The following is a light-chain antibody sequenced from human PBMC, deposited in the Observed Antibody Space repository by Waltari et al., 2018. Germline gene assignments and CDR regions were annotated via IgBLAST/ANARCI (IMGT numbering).Light chain of an antibody. J-gene: IGKJ4*01. CDR3: HLYGSART. CDR1: QSVTNNY. CDR2: GVS. V-gene: IGKV3-20*01. Sequence: NVLTQSPGTLSLSPVERATLPCRASQSVTNNYLAWYQQQPGQAPRLLIYGVSSRATGIPDRFSGSGSGTDFTLTIGRLEPEDSAVYFCHLYGSARTFGGGTRVEIK.